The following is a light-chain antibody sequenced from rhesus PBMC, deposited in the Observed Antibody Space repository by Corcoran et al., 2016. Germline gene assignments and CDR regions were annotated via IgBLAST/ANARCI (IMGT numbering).Light chain of an antibody. V-gene: IGKV2-62*02. Sequence: DVVMTQSPLSLPITPGQPASISCRSSQSLVHSDGNTYLSWYQQKPGQPPRLLIYKVSNRYSGVPDRFSGSGAGTDVPLKISRVEAEDVVVYYGGQGTKVPLTFGEGTKVEIK. CDR1: QSLVHSDGNTY. J-gene: IGKJ4*01. CDR2: KVS. CDR3: GQGTKVPLT.